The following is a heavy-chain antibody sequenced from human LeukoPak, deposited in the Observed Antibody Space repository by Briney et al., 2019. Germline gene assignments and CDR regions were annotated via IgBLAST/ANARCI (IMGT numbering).Heavy chain of an antibody. Sequence: SETLSLTCAVYGGSFSGYYWSWIRQPPGKGLEWIGEINHSGSTNYNPSLKSRVTISVDTSKSQFALKVTSVTAADTAVYYCARDEYGDFQGFDFWGQGTRVTVSS. J-gene: IGHJ4*02. D-gene: IGHD4-17*01. V-gene: IGHV4-34*01. CDR2: INHSGST. CDR3: ARDEYGDFQGFDF. CDR1: GGSFSGYY.